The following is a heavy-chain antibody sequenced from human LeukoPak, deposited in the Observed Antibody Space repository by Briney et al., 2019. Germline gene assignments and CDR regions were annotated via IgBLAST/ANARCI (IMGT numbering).Heavy chain of an antibody. V-gene: IGHV3-74*01. CDR1: GFTFSRYW. J-gene: IGHJ3*01. Sequence: GGSLRLSCAASGFTFSRYWMHWVRQAPGKGLVWVARINSDGSTTSDADSVKGRFTISRDSAKNTLYLQMNSLRAEDTAVYYCAKARFSGMGGILSWGQGTMVTVSS. CDR2: INSDGSTT. CDR3: AKARFSGMGGILS. D-gene: IGHD3-3*01.